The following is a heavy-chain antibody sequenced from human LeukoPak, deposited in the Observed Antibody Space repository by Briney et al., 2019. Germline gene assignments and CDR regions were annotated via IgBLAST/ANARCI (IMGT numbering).Heavy chain of an antibody. D-gene: IGHD6-19*01. J-gene: IGHJ3*02. Sequence: RASVKVSCKASGYTFTSYDINWVRQATGQGLEWMGWMNPNSGNTGYAQKFQGRVTITRNTSISTAYMELSSLRSEDTAVYYCARGRGYSSGWYGDAFDIWGQGTMVTVSS. CDR2: MNPNSGNT. CDR3: ARGRGYSSGWYGDAFDI. CDR1: GYTFTSYD. V-gene: IGHV1-8*03.